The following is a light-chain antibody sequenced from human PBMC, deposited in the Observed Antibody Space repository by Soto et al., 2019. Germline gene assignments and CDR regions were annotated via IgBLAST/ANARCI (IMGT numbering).Light chain of an antibody. Sequence: VLTPSPATLPLSPRARAPLSCRASRSISTYLAWYQQKPGQAPRLLIYEALNRATGIPARFSGSGSGTDFTLTISSLEPEDFAVYYCQQRNDWPLTFGGGTKVDIK. V-gene: IGKV3-11*01. CDR1: RSISTY. J-gene: IGKJ4*02. CDR3: QQRNDWPLT. CDR2: EAL.